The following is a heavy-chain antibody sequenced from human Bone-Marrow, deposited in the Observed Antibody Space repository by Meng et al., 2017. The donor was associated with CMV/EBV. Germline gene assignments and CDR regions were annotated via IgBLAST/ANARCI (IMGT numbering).Heavy chain of an antibody. CDR2: IESKSGGGTA. CDR3: STIGLGGSYSLDY. D-gene: IGHD1-26*01. CDR1: GFTFGNAR. J-gene: IGHJ4*02. Sequence: GGSLRLSCAASGFTFGNARMSWVRQAPGKGLEWVGRIESKSGGGTADYGAPVKGRFTISRDDSKNALYLQIDSLKSEDTAMYYCSTIGLGGSYSLDYWGQGTLVTVSS. V-gene: IGHV3-15*04.